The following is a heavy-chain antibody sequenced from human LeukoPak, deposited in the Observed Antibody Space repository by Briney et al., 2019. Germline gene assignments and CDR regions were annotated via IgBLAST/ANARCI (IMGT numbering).Heavy chain of an antibody. V-gene: IGHV3-53*01. CDR2: IYSGGST. Sequence: GGSLRLSCAASGLTVSSNYMSWVRQAPGKGLEWVSVIYSGGSTYYADSVKGRFTISRDNSKNTLYLQMNSLRAEDTAVYYCARGGAPRSCSNGVCYSSFFDSWGQGTLVTVSS. D-gene: IGHD2-8*01. CDR3: ARGGAPRSCSNGVCYSSFFDS. CDR1: GLTVSSNY. J-gene: IGHJ4*02.